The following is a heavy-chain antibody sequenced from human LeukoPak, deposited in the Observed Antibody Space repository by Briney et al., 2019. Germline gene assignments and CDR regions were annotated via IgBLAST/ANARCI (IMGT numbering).Heavy chain of an antibody. J-gene: IGHJ6*04. CDR1: DYTCTSYG. CDR2: ISAYNSNT. Sequence: ASVKVSCKASDYTCTSYGISWVRQAPGQGLEWMGWISAYNSNTNYAQKLQGRVTMTTDTSTSTAYMELRSLRSDDTAVYYCAREGGYCSSTSCYPLGYYYYYGMDVWGKGTTVTVSS. D-gene: IGHD2-2*01. CDR3: AREGGYCSSTSCYPLGYYYYYGMDV. V-gene: IGHV1-18*04.